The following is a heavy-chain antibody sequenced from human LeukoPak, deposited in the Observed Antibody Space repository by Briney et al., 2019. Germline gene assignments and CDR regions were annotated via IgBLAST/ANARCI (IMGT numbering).Heavy chain of an antibody. V-gene: IGHV1-69*13. J-gene: IGHJ4*02. CDR2: IIPIFGTA. CDR1: GYTFTGYY. CDR3: ARGSWNRRDYGIDY. D-gene: IGHD4-17*01. Sequence: SVKVSCKASGYTFTGYYLHWVRQAPGQGLEWMGGIIPIFGTANYAQKFQGRVTITADESTSTAYMELSSLRSEDTAVYYCARGSWNRRDYGIDYWGQGTLVTVSS.